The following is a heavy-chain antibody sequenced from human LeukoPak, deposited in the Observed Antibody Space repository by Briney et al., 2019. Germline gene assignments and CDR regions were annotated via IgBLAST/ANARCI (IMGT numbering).Heavy chain of an antibody. CDR2: INHSGST. V-gene: IGHV4-34*01. D-gene: IGHD2-2*03. CDR1: GGSFSGYY. Sequence: SETLSLTCAVYGGSFSGYYWSWIRQPPGKGLEWIGEINHSGSTNYNPSLKSRVTISVDTSKNQFSLKLSSVTAADTAVYYCARGGPPNPLEIVVVPAVRREFDYWGQGTLVTVSS. J-gene: IGHJ4*02. CDR3: ARGGPPNPLEIVVVPAVRREFDY.